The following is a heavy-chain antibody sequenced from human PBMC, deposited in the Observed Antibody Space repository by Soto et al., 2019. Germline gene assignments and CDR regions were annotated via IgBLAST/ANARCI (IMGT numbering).Heavy chain of an antibody. D-gene: IGHD1-26*01. CDR3: ARGRREGRWELPFDY. Sequence: QVQLVQSGAEVKKPGSSVKVSCKASGGTFSSYAISWVRQAPGQGLEWMGGIIPIFGTANYAQKFQGRVTSTADEYPSTAYMELSSLRSEYTAVYYCARGRREGRWELPFDYWGQGTLVTVSS. V-gene: IGHV1-69*01. CDR1: GGTFSSYA. J-gene: IGHJ4*02. CDR2: IIPIFGTA.